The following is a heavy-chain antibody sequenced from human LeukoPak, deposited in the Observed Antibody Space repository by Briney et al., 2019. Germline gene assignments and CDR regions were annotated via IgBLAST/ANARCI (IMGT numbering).Heavy chain of an antibody. CDR2: INPSGGST. J-gene: IGHJ6*02. V-gene: IGHV1-46*01. Sequence: GASVTVSCTASGYTFTSYYMHWVRQAPGQGLERMGIINPSGGSTSYAQKFQGRVTMTRDTSTSTVYMELSSLRSEDTAVYYCARDRYDFQYGMDVWGQGTTVTVSS. D-gene: IGHD3-3*01. CDR1: GYTFTSYY. CDR3: ARDRYDFQYGMDV.